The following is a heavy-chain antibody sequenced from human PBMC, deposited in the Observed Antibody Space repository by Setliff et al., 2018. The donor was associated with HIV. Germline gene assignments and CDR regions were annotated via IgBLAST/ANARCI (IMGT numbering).Heavy chain of an antibody. CDR3: VKDRTDILTGYGDH. Sequence: PGGSLRLSCSASGFKFSSYAMHWVRQAPGKGLEYVSAITSNMDSTYYGDSVKGRSTISRDNSKNTLYLQMNSLRADDTAIYYCVKDRTDILTGYGDHWGQGTQVTVSS. D-gene: IGHD3-9*01. CDR2: ITSNMDST. CDR1: GFKFSSYA. V-gene: IGHV3-64D*09. J-gene: IGHJ4*02.